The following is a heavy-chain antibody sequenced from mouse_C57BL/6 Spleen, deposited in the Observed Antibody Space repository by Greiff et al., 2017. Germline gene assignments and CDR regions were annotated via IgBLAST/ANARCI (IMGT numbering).Heavy chain of an antibody. J-gene: IGHJ3*01. V-gene: IGHV1-47*01. Sequence: VKLVEPGAELVKPGASVKMSCKASGYTFTTYPIEWMKQNHGKSLEWIGNFHPYNDDTKYNEKFKGKATLTVEKSSSTAYLELSRLTSDDSAVYYCARCGSSWFAYWGQGTLVTVSA. CDR3: ARCGSSWFAY. CDR1: GYTFTTYP. D-gene: IGHD1-1*02. CDR2: FHPYNDDT.